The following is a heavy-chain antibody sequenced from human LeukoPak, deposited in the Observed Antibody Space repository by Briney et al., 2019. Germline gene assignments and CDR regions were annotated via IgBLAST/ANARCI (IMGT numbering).Heavy chain of an antibody. CDR1: GFTFSNYA. CDR2: IYNGGNT. Sequence: GGSLRLSCAASGFTFSNYAMHWVRQAPGKGLEWVSVIYNGGNTFYSDSVKGRFTISRDNSKNTLYLQMNSLRAEDTALYYCARISGIAVAGTDYWGQGTLVTVSS. J-gene: IGHJ4*02. CDR3: ARISGIAVAGTDY. V-gene: IGHV3-66*01. D-gene: IGHD6-19*01.